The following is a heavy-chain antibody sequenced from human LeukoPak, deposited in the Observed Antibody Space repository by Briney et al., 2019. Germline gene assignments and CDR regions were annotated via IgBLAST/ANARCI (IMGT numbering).Heavy chain of an antibody. CDR2: IYYSGST. Sequence: PSETLSLTCTVSGGSISSYYWSWIWQPPGKGLEWIGYIYYSGSTNYNPSLKSRVTISVDTSKNQFSLKLSSVTAAETAVYYCARGSHYYDSSGLFDYWGQGTLVTVSS. D-gene: IGHD3-22*01. V-gene: IGHV4-59*01. J-gene: IGHJ4*02. CDR3: ARGSHYYDSSGLFDY. CDR1: GGSISSYY.